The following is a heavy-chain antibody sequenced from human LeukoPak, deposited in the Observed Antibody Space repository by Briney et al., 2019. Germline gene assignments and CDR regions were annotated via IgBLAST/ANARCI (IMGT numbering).Heavy chain of an antibody. CDR2: IYHSGST. CDR1: GGSISSGGYY. V-gene: IGHV4-30-2*01. D-gene: IGHD6-13*01. Sequence: SETLSLTCTVSGGSISSGGYYRSWIRQPPGKGLEWIGYIYHSGSTYYNPSLKSRVTISVDRSKNQFSLKLSSVTAADTAVYYCVRGLAAARKNWFDPWGQGTLVTVSS. CDR3: VRGLAAARKNWFDP. J-gene: IGHJ5*02.